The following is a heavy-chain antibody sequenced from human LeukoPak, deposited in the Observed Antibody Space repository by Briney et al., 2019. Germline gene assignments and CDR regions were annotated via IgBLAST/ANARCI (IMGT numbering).Heavy chain of an antibody. V-gene: IGHV3-48*01. D-gene: IGHD5-12*01. CDR3: ARDHRYAFDN. CDR1: GFTFIDYS. J-gene: IGHJ4*01. Sequence: GGSLRLSCAASGFTFIDYSMNWVRQAPGKGLEWISYIGTSSGNTKYADSVKGRFTISRDKARNSLYLQMNSLRVEDTAVYYCARDHRYAFDNWGHGTLVTVSS. CDR2: IGTSSGNT.